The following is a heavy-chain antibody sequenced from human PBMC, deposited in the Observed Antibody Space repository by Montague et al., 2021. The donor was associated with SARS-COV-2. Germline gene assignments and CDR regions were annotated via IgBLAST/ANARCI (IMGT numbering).Heavy chain of an antibody. D-gene: IGHD3-16*01. CDR1: GGSISSDNW. V-gene: IGHV4-4*02. J-gene: IGHJ5*02. CDR3: ALPLGGARFDP. Sequence: SETLSLTCTVSGGSISSDNWWTWVRQPPGKGLEWIGDIFHSGTTNYNPSLKSRLTISVDKSKNQISLELISVTAADTAMYYCALPLGGARFDPWGQGTLVTVSS. CDR2: IFHSGTT.